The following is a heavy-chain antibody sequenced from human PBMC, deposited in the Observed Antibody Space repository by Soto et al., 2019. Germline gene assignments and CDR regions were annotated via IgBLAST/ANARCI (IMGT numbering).Heavy chain of an antibody. CDR3: ARTVEPRAPFDY. CDR1: GGTFSSYA. V-gene: IGHV1-69*13. CDR2: IIPIFGTA. Sequence: ASVKVSCKASGGTFSSYAISWVRQAPGQGLEWMGGIIPIFGTANYAQKFQGRVTITADESTSTAYMELSSLRSEDTAVYYCARTVEPRAPFDYWGQGTLVTVSS. J-gene: IGHJ4*02.